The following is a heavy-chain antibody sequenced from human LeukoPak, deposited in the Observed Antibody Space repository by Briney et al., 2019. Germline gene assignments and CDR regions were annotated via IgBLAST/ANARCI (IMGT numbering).Heavy chain of an antibody. D-gene: IGHD4-17*01. CDR2: IWYDGSKK. CDR3: AREASGDYAFDY. V-gene: IGHV3-33*01. Sequence: GRSLRLSCVASGFTFSSYDMYWVRQAPGKGLECVAVIWYDGSKKYYADSVKGRFTISRDISKNTLYLQMNSLRAEDTAVYYCAREASGDYAFDYWGQGTLVTVSS. J-gene: IGHJ4*02. CDR1: GFTFSSYD.